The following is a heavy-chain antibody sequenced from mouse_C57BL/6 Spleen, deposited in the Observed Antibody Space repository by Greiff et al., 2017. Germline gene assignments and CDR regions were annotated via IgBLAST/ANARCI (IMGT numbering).Heavy chain of an antibody. CDR1: GYTFTSYW. J-gene: IGHJ4*01. D-gene: IGHD1-1*01. Sequence: QVQLQQPGAELVKPGASVKMSCKASGYTFTSYWITWVKQRPGQGLEWIGDIYPGSGSTNYNEKFKSKATLTVDTSSSTAYMQLSSLTSEDSAVYYCARGGADYYGSPHAMDYWGQGTSVTVSS. V-gene: IGHV1-55*01. CDR3: ARGGADYYGSPHAMDY. CDR2: IYPGSGST.